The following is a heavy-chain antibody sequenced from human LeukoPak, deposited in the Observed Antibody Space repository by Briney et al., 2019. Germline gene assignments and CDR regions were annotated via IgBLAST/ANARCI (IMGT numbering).Heavy chain of an antibody. D-gene: IGHD3-22*01. Sequence: GGSLRLSCAASGFTFSNFWMHWVRQAPGKGLVWVSRINTDGTNTNYADSVKGRLTISRDNAKNTLYLQMNSLRAEDTAVYYCARVRRYYDTTGSDDAFDIWGQGTMVTVSS. CDR2: INTDGTNT. V-gene: IGHV3-74*01. CDR3: ARVRRYYDTTGSDDAFDI. CDR1: GFTFSNFW. J-gene: IGHJ3*02.